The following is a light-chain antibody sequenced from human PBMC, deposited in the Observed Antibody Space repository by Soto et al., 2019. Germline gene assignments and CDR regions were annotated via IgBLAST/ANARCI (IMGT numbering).Light chain of an antibody. CDR1: QSINNY. CDR2: AAS. J-gene: IGKJ5*01. Sequence: DIQMTQSPSSLSASIGDRVTMTCRASQSINNYLNWYQQKPGKAPTLLIYAASSLQSGVPSRFSGSGSGTDFTLTINNLQPEDVATYYCQQTYTTPQPFGQGTRLEIK. CDR3: QQTYTTPQP. V-gene: IGKV1-39*01.